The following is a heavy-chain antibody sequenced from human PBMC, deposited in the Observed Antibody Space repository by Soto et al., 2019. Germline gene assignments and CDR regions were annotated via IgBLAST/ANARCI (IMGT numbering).Heavy chain of an antibody. J-gene: IGHJ4*02. D-gene: IGHD5-18*01. CDR1: GFTFDDYA. CDR3: VRSKGGYSYGTPFDY. V-gene: IGHV3-9*01. CDR2: ISWNSGNI. Sequence: EVQLEESGGALVQPGRSLRLSCAASGFTFDDYAMYWVRQVLGKGLEWVSSISWNSGNIGYADSVKGRFTTSRDNAENSLYLQMNSLRPEHTALYYCVRSKGGYSYGTPFDYWGQGTLVTVSS.